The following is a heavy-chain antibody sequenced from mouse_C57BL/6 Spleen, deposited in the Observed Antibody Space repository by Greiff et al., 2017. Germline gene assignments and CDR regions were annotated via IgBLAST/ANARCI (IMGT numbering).Heavy chain of an antibody. J-gene: IGHJ4*01. D-gene: IGHD2-5*01. V-gene: IGHV5-9-1*02. CDR3: TRDRSNDYAMDY. CDR1: GFTFSSYA. Sequence: EVQRVESGEGLVKPGGSLKLSCAASGFTFSSYAMSWVRQTPEKRLEWVAYISSGGDYIYYADTVKGRFTISRDNARNTLYLQMSSLKSEDTAMYYCTRDRSNDYAMDYWGQGTSVTVSS. CDR2: ISSGGDYI.